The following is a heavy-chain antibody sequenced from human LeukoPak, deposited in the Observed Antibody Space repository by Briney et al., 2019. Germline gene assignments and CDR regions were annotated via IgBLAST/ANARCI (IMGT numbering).Heavy chain of an antibody. CDR2: ISGSGGST. CDR3: VKDEVPNYDFWSGYFDY. J-gene: IGHJ4*02. Sequence: PGGSLRLSCAASGFTFSSYAMSWVRQAPGKGLEWVSAISGSGGSTYYADFVKGRFTISRDNSKNTLYLQMNSLRAEDTAVYYCVKDEVPNYDFWSGYFDYWGQGTLVTVSS. CDR1: GFTFSSYA. D-gene: IGHD3-3*01. V-gene: IGHV3-23*01.